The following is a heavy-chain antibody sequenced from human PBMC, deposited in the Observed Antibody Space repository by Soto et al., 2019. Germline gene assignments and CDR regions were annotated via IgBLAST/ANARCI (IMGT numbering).Heavy chain of an antibody. D-gene: IGHD6-19*01. V-gene: IGHV3-64D*06. CDR3: ARDRSSGWYRYFDY. J-gene: IGHJ4*02. Sequence: GGSLRLSXSASGFTFSSYAMHWVRQAPGKGLEYVSAISSNGGSTYYADSVKGRFTISRDNSKNTLYLQMSSLRAEDTAVYYCARDRSSGWYRYFDYWGQGTLVTVSS. CDR2: ISSNGGST. CDR1: GFTFSSYA.